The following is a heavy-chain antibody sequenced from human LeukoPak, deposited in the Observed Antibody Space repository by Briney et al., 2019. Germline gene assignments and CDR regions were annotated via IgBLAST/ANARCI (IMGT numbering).Heavy chain of an antibody. CDR3: ARRRGRYYFDY. CDR2: MNPNSGNT. Sequence: GASVKVSCKASGYTFTSYDINWVRQATGQGLEWMGWMNPNSGNTGYAQKFQGRVTMTRNTSISTAYMGLSSLRSEDTAMYYCARRRGRYYFDYWGQGTLVTVSS. J-gene: IGHJ4*02. V-gene: IGHV1-8*01. D-gene: IGHD3-10*01. CDR1: GYTFTSYD.